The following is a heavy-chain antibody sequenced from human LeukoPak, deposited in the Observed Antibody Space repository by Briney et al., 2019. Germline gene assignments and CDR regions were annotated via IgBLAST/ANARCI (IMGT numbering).Heavy chain of an antibody. V-gene: IGHV3-33*01. D-gene: IGHD3-16*01. J-gene: IGHJ6*03. CDR3: ARDLISGYYMDV. CDR2: IWYDGIKK. CDR1: GLIFNSYG. Sequence: GGSLRLSCVASGLIFNSYGMHWVRQAPGKGLEWVAVIWYDGIKKYYADSVKGRFTISRDNSKNTLYLQMNSLRAEDTAVYYCARDLISGYYMDVWGKGTTVTVSS.